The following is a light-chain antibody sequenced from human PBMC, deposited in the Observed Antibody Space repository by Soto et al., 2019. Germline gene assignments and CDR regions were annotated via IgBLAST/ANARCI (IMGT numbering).Light chain of an antibody. CDR2: EVS. J-gene: IGLJ1*01. Sequence: QSALAQPPSSSGSPGQSVTISCTGTISDVGSYDYVSWYQQHPGKAPKLMIYEVSKRPSGVPDRFSGSKSGNTASLTVSGLQAEDEADYYCSSYAGSNNFVFGTGTKVTVL. CDR3: SSYAGSNNFV. V-gene: IGLV2-8*01. CDR1: ISDVGSYDY.